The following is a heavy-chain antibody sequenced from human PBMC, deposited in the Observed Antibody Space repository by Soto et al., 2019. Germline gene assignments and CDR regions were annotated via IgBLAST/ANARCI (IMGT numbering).Heavy chain of an antibody. Sequence: ASVKVSCKASGYTFTGYYMHWVRQAPGQGLEWMGWINPNSGGTNYAQKFQGWVTMTRDTSISTAYMELSRLRSDDTAVYYCARDVSIVGATTNHYYYGMHVWGQGTTVTVSS. D-gene: IGHD1-26*01. J-gene: IGHJ6*02. V-gene: IGHV1-2*04. CDR3: ARDVSIVGATTNHYYYGMHV. CDR2: INPNSGGT. CDR1: GYTFTGYY.